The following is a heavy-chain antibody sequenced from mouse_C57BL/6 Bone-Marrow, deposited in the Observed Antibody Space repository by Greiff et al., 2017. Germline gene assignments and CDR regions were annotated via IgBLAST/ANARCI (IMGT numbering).Heavy chain of an antibody. CDR1: GFTFSSYG. V-gene: IGHV5-6*01. CDR2: ISSGGSYT. Sequence: EVMLVESGGDLVKPGGSLKLSCAASGFTFSSYGMSWVRQTPDKRLEWVATISSGGSYTYYPDSVKGRFTISRDNAKHTLYLQMSSLKSEDTAMYYSARHGNYVPYYAMDYWGQGTSVTVSS. D-gene: IGHD1-1*01. CDR3: ARHGNYVPYYAMDY. J-gene: IGHJ4*01.